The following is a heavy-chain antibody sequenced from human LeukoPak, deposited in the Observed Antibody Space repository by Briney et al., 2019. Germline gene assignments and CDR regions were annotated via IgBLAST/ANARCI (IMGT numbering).Heavy chain of an antibody. CDR2: IYPGDSDT. Sequence: GESLKISCKGSGYSFTSYWIGWVRQMPGKGLEWMGIIYPGDSDTRYSPSFQGQVTISADKSISTAYLQWSSLKASDTAMYYCASSKDSSSWRLYYWGQGTLVTVSS. CDR3: ASSKDSSSWRLYY. J-gene: IGHJ4*02. V-gene: IGHV5-51*01. D-gene: IGHD6-13*01. CDR1: GYSFTSYW.